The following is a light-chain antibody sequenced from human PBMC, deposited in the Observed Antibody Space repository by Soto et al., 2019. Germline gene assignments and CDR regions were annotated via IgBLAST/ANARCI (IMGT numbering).Light chain of an antibody. Sequence: NFMLTQPHSVSESPGKTVTISCAATSGSIVSNFVQRYQQRPGSAPSIIIFADNQRPSGVPDRFSGSIDTSSNSASLTISGLRTEDEADYYCQSYGATDVVFGGGTKLTVL. CDR2: ADN. J-gene: IGLJ2*01. CDR1: SGSIVSNF. V-gene: IGLV6-57*02. CDR3: QSYGATDVV.